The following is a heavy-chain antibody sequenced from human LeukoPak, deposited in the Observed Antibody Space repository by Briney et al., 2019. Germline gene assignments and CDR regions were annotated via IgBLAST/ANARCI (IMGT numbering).Heavy chain of an antibody. J-gene: IGHJ4*02. Sequence: TGGSLRLSCAASGFTFITYSMNRVRQAPGKGLEWVSSISSSGSDIYYADSVKGRFTISRDNAKNTLYLQMNSLRAEDTAVYYCARVVDTHFDYWGQGTLVTVSS. V-gene: IGHV3-21*01. CDR1: GFTFITYS. CDR2: ISSSGSDI. D-gene: IGHD5-18*01. CDR3: ARVVDTHFDY.